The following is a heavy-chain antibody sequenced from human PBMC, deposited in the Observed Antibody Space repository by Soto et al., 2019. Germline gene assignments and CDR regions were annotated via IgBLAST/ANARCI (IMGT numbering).Heavy chain of an antibody. J-gene: IGHJ5*02. V-gene: IGHV4-34*01. Sequence: ETLSLTCAVYGGSFSGYYWSWIRQPPGKGLEWIGEINHSGSTNYNPSLKSRVTISVDTSKNQFSLKLSSVTAADTAVYYCARGRWELRSWFDPSGQGTLVTVSS. CDR3: ARGRWELRSWFDP. D-gene: IGHD1-26*01. CDR1: GGSFSGYY. CDR2: INHSGST.